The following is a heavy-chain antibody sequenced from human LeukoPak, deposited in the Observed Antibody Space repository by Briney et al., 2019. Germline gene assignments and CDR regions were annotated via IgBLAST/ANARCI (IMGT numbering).Heavy chain of an antibody. CDR2: RYYSGST. V-gene: IGHV4-59*01. D-gene: IGHD3-16*01. J-gene: IGHJ1*01. CDR3: ARVRGDFETD. Sequence: SETLSLTCIVSGGSISSYYWTWIRQPPGKGLEWIGYRYYSGSTTYNPSLKSRVTISVDTSKSQFSLKLISVTAADTAIYYCARVRGDFETDWGQGTLVTVSS. CDR1: GGSISSYY.